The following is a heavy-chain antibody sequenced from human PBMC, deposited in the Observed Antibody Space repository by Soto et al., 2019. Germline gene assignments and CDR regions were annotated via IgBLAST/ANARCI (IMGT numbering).Heavy chain of an antibody. D-gene: IGHD3-10*01. CDR1: GGTFSSYA. Sequence: QVQLVQSGAEVKKPGSSVKVSCKASGGTFSSYAISWVRQAPGRGLEWMGGIIPIFGTANYAQKFQGRVTITADESTSTAYMELSSLRSEDTAVYYCARGLGGSGDEHYYYGMDVWGQGTTVTVSS. J-gene: IGHJ6*02. CDR2: IIPIFGTA. CDR3: ARGLGGSGDEHYYYGMDV. V-gene: IGHV1-69*01.